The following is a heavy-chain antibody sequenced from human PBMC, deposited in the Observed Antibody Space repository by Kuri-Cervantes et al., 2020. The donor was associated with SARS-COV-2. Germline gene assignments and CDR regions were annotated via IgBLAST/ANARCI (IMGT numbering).Heavy chain of an antibody. CDR3: VRGGDGRIVGGDY. CDR2: ITSDGSTT. J-gene: IGHJ4*02. D-gene: IGHD5-24*01. CDR1: GFTFSSHW. Sequence: GESLKISCAASGFTFSSHWMHWVRQVPGTGLVWVSRITSDGSTTTYADSVKGRFTISRDNAKNTLYLQMNSLRAEDTALYYCVRGGDGRIVGGDYWGQGLLVTVSS. V-gene: IGHV3-74*01.